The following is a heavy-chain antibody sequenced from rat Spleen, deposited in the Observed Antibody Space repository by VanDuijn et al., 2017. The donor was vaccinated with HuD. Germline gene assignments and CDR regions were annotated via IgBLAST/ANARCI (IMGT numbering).Heavy chain of an antibody. Sequence: EVQLVESDGGLVQPGRSLKLSCAASGFTFSDYYMAWVRQAPTKGLEWVATISYDGSSTYYRDSVKGRFTISRDNAKSTLYLQMDSLRSEDTATYYCARLGYSSYILDYYVMDAWGQGASVTVSS. V-gene: IGHV5-29*01. CDR2: ISYDGSST. CDR3: ARLGYSSYILDYYVMDA. CDR1: GFTFSDYY. D-gene: IGHD1-2*01. J-gene: IGHJ4*01.